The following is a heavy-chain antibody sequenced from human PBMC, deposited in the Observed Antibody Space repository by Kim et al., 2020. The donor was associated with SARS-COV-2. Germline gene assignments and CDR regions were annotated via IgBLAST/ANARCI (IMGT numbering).Heavy chain of an antibody. V-gene: IGHV1-8*02. J-gene: IGHJ6*03. CDR1: GYTFTSYD. CDR2: MNPNSGNT. CDR3: ARGVVPAAMIYYYYMDV. D-gene: IGHD2-2*01. Sequence: ASVKVSCKASGYTFTSYDINWVRQATGQGLEWMGWMNPNSGNTGYAQKFQGRVTMTRNTSISTAYMELSSLRSEDTAVYYCARGVVPAAMIYYYYMDVWGKGTADSVSS.